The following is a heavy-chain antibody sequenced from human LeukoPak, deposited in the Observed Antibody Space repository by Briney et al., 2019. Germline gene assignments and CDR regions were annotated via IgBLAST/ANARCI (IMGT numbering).Heavy chain of an antibody. CDR2: IYTSGST. CDR3: ARRHYSSGLDY. D-gene: IGHD6-19*01. CDR1: GGSISTYY. Sequence: SETLSLTCTVSGGSISTYYWSWVRQPAGEGLEWIGHIYTSGSTYNPSLKSRVTMSVDTFKNQFSLKLNSVTAADTAVYYCARRHYSSGLDYWGQGILVTLSS. J-gene: IGHJ4*02. V-gene: IGHV4-4*07.